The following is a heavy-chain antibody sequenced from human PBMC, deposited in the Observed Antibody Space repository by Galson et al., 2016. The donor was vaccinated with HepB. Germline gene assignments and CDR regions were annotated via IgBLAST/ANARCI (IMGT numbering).Heavy chain of an antibody. CDR1: GFPFSSCA. CDR3: LKEYPQEAVA. CDR2: ISRSGDST. Sequence: SLRLSCAASGFPFSSCAMSWVRQAPGKGLEWVSGISRSGDSTYYAESMRGRLTISRDNSRNMLYLQMSSLRAEDTALYYCLKEYPQEAVAWGQGTLVTVSS. J-gene: IGHJ1*01. V-gene: IGHV3-23*01. D-gene: IGHD6-19*01.